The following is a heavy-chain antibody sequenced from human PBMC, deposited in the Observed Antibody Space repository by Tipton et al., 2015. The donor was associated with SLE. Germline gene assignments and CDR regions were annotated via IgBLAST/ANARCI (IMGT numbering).Heavy chain of an antibody. CDR2: ISWNSGSI. D-gene: IGHD6-13*01. CDR3: AKVQTGYSSSKDWYFDL. V-gene: IGHV3-9*01. CDR1: GFTFDDYA. J-gene: IGHJ2*01. Sequence: SLRLSCAASGFTFDDYAMHWVRQAPGKGLEWVSGISWNSGSIGYADSVKGRFTISRDNDKNSLYMQRNSLRAEDTALYYCAKVQTGYSSSKDWYFDLWGRGTLVTVSS.